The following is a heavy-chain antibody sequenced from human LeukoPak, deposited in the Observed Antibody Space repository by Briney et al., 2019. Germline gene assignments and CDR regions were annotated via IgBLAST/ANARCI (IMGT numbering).Heavy chain of an antibody. V-gene: IGHV4-39*07. CDR2: IYYSGST. D-gene: IGHD4-23*01. J-gene: IGHJ4*02. Sequence: SETLSLTCTVSGGSISSSSYYWGWIRQPPGKGLEWIGSIYYSGSTYYNPSLKSRVTISVDTSKNQFSLKLSSVTAADTAVYYCARSPGGGNSESDYWGQGTLVTVSS. CDR1: GGSISSSSYY. CDR3: ARSPGGGNSESDY.